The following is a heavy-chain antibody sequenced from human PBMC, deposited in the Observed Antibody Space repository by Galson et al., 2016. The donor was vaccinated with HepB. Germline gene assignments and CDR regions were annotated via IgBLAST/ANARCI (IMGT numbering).Heavy chain of an antibody. V-gene: IGHV1-18*01. CDR1: GYTFTDYG. J-gene: IGHJ6*02. D-gene: IGHD3-10*01. Sequence: SVKVSCKASGYTFTDYGISWVRQAPGQGLEWMGWISTYKGDTHYGQKVQAGVTRTTDTSTSKAYMELRSLTSDDTAVYYCARGYYGSGSYYYFFYGMDVWGQGTTVTVSS. CDR2: ISTYKGDT. CDR3: ARGYYGSGSYYYFFYGMDV.